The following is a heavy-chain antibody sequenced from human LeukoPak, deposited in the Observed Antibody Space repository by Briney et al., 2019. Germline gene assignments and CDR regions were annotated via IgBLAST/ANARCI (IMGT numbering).Heavy chain of an antibody. CDR2: IKQDGSEK. D-gene: IGHD6-19*01. CDR1: GFSSSDYW. J-gene: IGHJ5*01. CDR3: VGGTGWLPLT. Sequence: PGGSLRLSCAASGFSSSDYWMNWVRQTPGKGPEWLANIKQDGSEKNYVESVNGRFIISRDNAKNSGYLQMNSLRAEDTAVYYCVGGTGWLPLTWGQGTLVTVSS. V-gene: IGHV3-7*01.